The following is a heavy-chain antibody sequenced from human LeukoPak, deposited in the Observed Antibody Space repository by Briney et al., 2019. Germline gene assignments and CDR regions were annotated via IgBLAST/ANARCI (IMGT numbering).Heavy chain of an antibody. CDR2: ISAYNGNT. CDR1: GYTFTSYG. J-gene: IGHJ4*02. D-gene: IGHD6-13*01. CDR3: ARDLLTYSSSWYSQQGYFDY. Sequence: EASVKVSCKASGYTFTSYGISWVRQAPGQGLEWMGWISAYNGNTNYAQKLQGRVTMTTDTSTSTAYMELRSLRSDDTAVYYCARDLLTYSSSWYSQQGYFDYWGQGTLVTVSS. V-gene: IGHV1-18*01.